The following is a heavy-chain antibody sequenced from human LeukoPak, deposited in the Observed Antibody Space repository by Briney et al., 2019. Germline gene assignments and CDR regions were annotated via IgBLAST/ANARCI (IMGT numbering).Heavy chain of an antibody. CDR2: ISSSSSTI. V-gene: IGHV3-48*01. D-gene: IGHD3-22*01. CDR1: GFTFSSYS. J-gene: IGHJ4*02. Sequence: GGSLRLSCAASGFTFSSYSRNWVRQAPGKGLEWVSYISSSSSTIYYADSVKGRFTISRDNAKNSLYLQMNSLRAEDTAVYYCAKDSYYYDSSGYHDYWGQGTLVTVSS. CDR3: AKDSYYYDSSGYHDY.